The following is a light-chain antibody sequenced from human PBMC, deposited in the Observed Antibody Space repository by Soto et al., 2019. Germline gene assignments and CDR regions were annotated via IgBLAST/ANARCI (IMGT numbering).Light chain of an antibody. Sequence: AIRMTQSPSSLSASTGDRVTITCRASQGISSYLAWYQQKPGKAPKLLIYAASTLQSWVPSRFSGSGSGTDCTLTLGCLQSEDFETYYCQQDYSYPRTFGQGTKVEIK. CDR1: QGISSY. CDR3: QQDYSYPRT. CDR2: AAS. V-gene: IGKV1-8*01. J-gene: IGKJ1*01.